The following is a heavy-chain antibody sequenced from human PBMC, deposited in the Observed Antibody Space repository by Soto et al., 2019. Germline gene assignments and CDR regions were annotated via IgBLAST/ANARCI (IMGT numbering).Heavy chain of an antibody. CDR1: GYSILSPDYY. J-gene: IGHJ3*02. CDR3: ARTKRWLQWNDAFDI. Sequence: SEILYLTCTFSGYSILSPDYYWSRIRQPPGKGLEWIGYIYYIGSTYYNPSLKSRVTISVDTSKNQFSLKLSSVTAADTAVYYCARTKRWLQWNDAFDIWGQGTMVT. D-gene: IGHD5-12*01. V-gene: IGHV4-30-4*02. CDR2: IYYIGST.